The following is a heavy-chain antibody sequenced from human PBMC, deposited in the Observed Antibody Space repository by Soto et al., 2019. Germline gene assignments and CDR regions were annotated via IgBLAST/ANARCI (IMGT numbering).Heavy chain of an antibody. V-gene: IGHV2-26*01. CDR3: ARILSGYWFDP. D-gene: IGHD6-19*01. CDR2: IFSNDEK. J-gene: IGHJ5*02. Sequence: SGPTLVNPTETLTLTCTVSGFSLSNARMGVSWIRQPPGRALEWLAHIFSNDEKSYSTSLKSRLTISKDTSKSQVVLTMTNMDPVDTATYYCARILSGYWFDPWGQGTLVTVSS. CDR1: GFSLSNARMG.